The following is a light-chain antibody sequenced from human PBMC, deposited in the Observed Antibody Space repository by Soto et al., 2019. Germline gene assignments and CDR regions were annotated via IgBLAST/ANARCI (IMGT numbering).Light chain of an antibody. Sequence: EIVLTQSPDTLSLSPGERATLSCRASESIGDTYLAWDQQRPGQAPRLHIYETSNKSTGIPDRFSGSGSGANFTLTISRLEHESSAVYYCQQYGGSPPETFGQGTKVEIK. CDR3: QQYGGSPPET. J-gene: IGKJ1*01. CDR2: ETS. V-gene: IGKV3-20*01. CDR1: ESIGDTY.